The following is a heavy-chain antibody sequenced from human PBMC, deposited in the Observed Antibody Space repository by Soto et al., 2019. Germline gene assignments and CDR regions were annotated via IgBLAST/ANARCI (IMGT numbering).Heavy chain of an antibody. CDR2: IKSKTDGGTT. V-gene: IGHV3-15*07. Sequence: GGSLRLSCAASGFTFSNAWMNWVRQAPGKGLEWVGRIKSKTDGGTTDYAAPVKGRFTISRDDSKNTLYLQMNSLKTEDTAVYYCTTPNYDSSGYPSTSYYYYGMDVWGQGTTVTVSS. D-gene: IGHD3-22*01. CDR3: TTPNYDSSGYPSTSYYYYGMDV. CDR1: GFTFSNAW. J-gene: IGHJ6*02.